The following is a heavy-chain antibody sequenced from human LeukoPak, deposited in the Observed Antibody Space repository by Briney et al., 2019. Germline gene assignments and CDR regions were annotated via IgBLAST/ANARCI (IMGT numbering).Heavy chain of an antibody. CDR3: ERRSGGLAY. CDR2: IYPGDSDT. CDR1: GSSFTTYW. D-gene: IGHD1-26*01. V-gene: IGHV5-51*01. J-gene: IGHJ4*02. Sequence: GESLKTSCTASGSSFTTYWIGWVRQIPGKGLEWMGIIYPGDSDTRYSPSFQGQVTISADKSINTAYLQWSSLRASDTAMYYCERRSGGLAYWGQGTLVTVSS.